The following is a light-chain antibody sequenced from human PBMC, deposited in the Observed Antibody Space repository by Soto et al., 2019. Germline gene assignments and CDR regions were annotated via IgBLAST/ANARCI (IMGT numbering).Light chain of an antibody. V-gene: IGLV2-14*01. CDR2: DVS. Sequence: QSALTQPASVSGSPGQSITISCTGTSSDIGGYNYVSWYQQHPGKAPKLMIYDVSNRPSGVSNRFSGSKSGNTASLTISGLQAEDEADYYCSSYTGSSRIFGGGTQLTVL. CDR1: SSDIGGYNY. CDR3: SSYTGSSRI. J-gene: IGLJ2*01.